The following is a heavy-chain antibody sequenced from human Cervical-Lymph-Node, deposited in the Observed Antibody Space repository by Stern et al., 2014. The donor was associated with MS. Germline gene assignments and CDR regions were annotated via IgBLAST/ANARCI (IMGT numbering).Heavy chain of an antibody. Sequence: LEWVATIKQDGSEKYYVDSVKGRFTISRDNAKNSLYLQMNSLRGEDTAVYYCARGCSGGADCYVLDYWGQGTLVTVSS. CDR3: ARGCSGGADCYVLDY. D-gene: IGHD2-21*02. V-gene: IGHV3-7*04. J-gene: IGHJ4*02. CDR2: IKQDGSEK.